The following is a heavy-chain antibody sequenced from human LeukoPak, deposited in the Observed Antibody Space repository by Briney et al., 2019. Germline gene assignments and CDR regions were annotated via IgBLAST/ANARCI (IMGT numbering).Heavy chain of an antibody. CDR1: GGSISSYY. V-gene: IGHV4-59*12. Sequence: PLETLSLTCTVSGGSISSYYWSWIRQPPGKGLEWIGYIYYSGSTNYNPSLKSRVTISVDKSKNQFSLKLSSVTAADTAVYYCAREWGYYGSGFDYWGQGTPVTVSS. D-gene: IGHD3-10*01. J-gene: IGHJ4*02. CDR2: IYYSGST. CDR3: AREWGYYGSGFDY.